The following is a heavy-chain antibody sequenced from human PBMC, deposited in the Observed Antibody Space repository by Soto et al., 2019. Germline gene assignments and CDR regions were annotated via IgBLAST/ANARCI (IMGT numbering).Heavy chain of an antibody. CDR2: ISGSGGST. CDR1: GFTFSSYA. V-gene: IGHV3-23*01. D-gene: IGHD2-15*01. J-gene: IGHJ4*02. Sequence: GGSLRLSCAASGFTFSSYAMSWVRQAPGKGLEWVSAISGSGGSTYYADSVKGRFTISRDNSKNTLYLQMNSLRAEDTAVYYCVFVGEGYCSGGSCYSYFDYWGQGTLVTVSS. CDR3: VFVGEGYCSGGSCYSYFDY.